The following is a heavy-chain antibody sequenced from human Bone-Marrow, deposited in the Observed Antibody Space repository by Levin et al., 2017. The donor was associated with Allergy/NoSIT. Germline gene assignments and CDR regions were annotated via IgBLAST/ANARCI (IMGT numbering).Heavy chain of an antibody. V-gene: IGHV7-4-1*02. CDR3: ASDITVRGSKAMDV. CDR2: INTNNGNP. J-gene: IGHJ6*02. CDR1: GYTFTSYA. D-gene: IGHD3-10*01. Sequence: ASVKVSCKASGYTFTSYAINWLRQAPGQGPEWMGWINTNNGNPRYAQGFPGRFVFSLDTSVSTANLQISSLKAEDTAVYYCASDITVRGSKAMDVWGQGTTVTVSS.